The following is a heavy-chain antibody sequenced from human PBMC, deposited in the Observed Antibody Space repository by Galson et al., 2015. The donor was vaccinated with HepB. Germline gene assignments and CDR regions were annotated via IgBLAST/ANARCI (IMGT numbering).Heavy chain of an antibody. CDR1: GGSVSNYY. V-gene: IGHV4-59*02. D-gene: IGHD5-12*01. Sequence: ETLSLTCTVSGGSVSNYYWSWIRQSPGKGLEWIGYIYYSGSTSYNPSLKSRVTISVDTSKNQFSLKLTSVTAADTAVYYCARDYSAYGLSGYHYYGMDVWGQGTTVTVSS. CDR2: IYYSGST. CDR3: ARDYSAYGLSGYHYYGMDV. J-gene: IGHJ6*02.